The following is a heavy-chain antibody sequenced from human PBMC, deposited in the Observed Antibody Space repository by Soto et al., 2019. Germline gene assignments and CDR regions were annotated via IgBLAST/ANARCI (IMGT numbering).Heavy chain of an antibody. J-gene: IGHJ4*02. CDR2: IYYSGST. CDR1: GGSISSGGYY. D-gene: IGHD5-12*01. CDR3: ARAYSGYDAYFDY. V-gene: IGHV4-31*03. Sequence: SETLSLTCTVSGGSISSGGYYWSWIRQHPGKGLEWIGYIYYSGSTYYNPSLKSRVTISVDTSKNQFSLKLSSVTAADTAVYYCARAYSGYDAYFDYWGQGTLVTVSS.